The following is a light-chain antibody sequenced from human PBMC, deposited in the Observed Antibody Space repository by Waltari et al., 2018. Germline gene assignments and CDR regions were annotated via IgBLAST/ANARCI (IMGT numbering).Light chain of an antibody. Sequence: QSALTQPASVSGSPGQSIAISCTGTSSDVGVYDSVSWYQQHPGKAPKLVLYEVTNRPSGVANRFSGAQSGNTASLTISGLQAEDEADYYCCAYTSSSVSYVFGTGTKVTVL. CDR2: EVT. CDR3: CAYTSSSVSYV. V-gene: IGLV2-14*01. J-gene: IGLJ1*01. CDR1: SSDVGVYDS.